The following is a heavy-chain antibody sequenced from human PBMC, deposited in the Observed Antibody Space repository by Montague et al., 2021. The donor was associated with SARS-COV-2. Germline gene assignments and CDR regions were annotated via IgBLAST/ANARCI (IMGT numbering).Heavy chain of an antibody. CDR2: VFSGGNS. Sequence: SETLSLTCTVSGAFITSHYWRWIRQPPGKGPEWIGNVFSGGNSKYKHSLKSRVTLSVDTSKNQFSLKLTSVTTADTALYYCVRDLYCRSTACIGNAFDVWGQATMVCVFS. D-gene: IGHD2-2*01. CDR3: VRDLYCRSTACIGNAFDV. J-gene: IGHJ3*01. CDR1: GAFITSHY. V-gene: IGHV4-59*11.